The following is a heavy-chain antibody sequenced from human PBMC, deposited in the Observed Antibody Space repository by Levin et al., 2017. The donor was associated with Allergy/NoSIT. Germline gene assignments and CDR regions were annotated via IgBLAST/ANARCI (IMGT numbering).Heavy chain of an antibody. CDR3: AAWVFFEDSPYDYIWGSIDY. J-gene: IGHJ4*02. D-gene: IGHD3-16*01. Sequence: SVKVSCKASGFTFTSSAVQWVRQARGQRLEWIGWIVVGSGNTNYAQKFQERVTITRDMSTSTAYMELSSLRSEDTAVYYCAAWVFFEDSPYDYIWGSIDYWGQGTLVTVSS. CDR1: GFTFTSSA. CDR2: IVVGSGNT. V-gene: IGHV1-58*01.